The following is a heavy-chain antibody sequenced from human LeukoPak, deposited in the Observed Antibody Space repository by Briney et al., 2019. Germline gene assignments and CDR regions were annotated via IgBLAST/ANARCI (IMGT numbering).Heavy chain of an antibody. CDR3: ARGGGLDV. CDR1: GFTFSSYW. Sequence: GGSLRLSCAASGFTFSSYWMNWARQAPGKGLEWVASINHNGNVNYYVDSVKGRFTISRDNAKNSLYLQVSNLRAEDTAVYFCARGGGLDVWGRGATVTVSS. D-gene: IGHD3-16*01. V-gene: IGHV3-7*03. CDR2: INHNGNVN. J-gene: IGHJ6*02.